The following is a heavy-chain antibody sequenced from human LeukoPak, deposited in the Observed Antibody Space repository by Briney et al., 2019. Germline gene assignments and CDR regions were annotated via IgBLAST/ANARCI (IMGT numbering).Heavy chain of an antibody. CDR2: ISYDGSNK. Sequence: GGSLRLFCAASGFIFSSYGMHWVRQAPGKGLEWVAVISYDGSNKHYADSVKGRFTISRDNSKNTLYLQMNSLRAEDTAVYYCALVVYYYGSGSYSPFDYWGQGTLVTVSS. D-gene: IGHD3-10*01. CDR1: GFIFSSYG. CDR3: ALVVYYYGSGSYSPFDY. V-gene: IGHV3-30*03. J-gene: IGHJ4*02.